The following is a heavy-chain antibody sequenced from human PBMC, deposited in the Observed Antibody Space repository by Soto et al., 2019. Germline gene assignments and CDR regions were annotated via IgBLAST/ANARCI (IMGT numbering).Heavy chain of an antibody. D-gene: IGHD3-3*01. CDR1: GFNFPAYA. Sequence: EVQLLESGGGLVQPGGSLRLSCAASGFNFPAYAMNWVRQAPGKGLQWVSGLVGSGADINYADSVRGRFTVSRDNSRNTLYLQMNSLRDEDTAIYYCAKDLIANNGFWEPCDMWGRGTKVTVSS. V-gene: IGHV3-23*01. J-gene: IGHJ3*02. CDR2: LVGSGADI. CDR3: AKDLIANNGFWEPCDM.